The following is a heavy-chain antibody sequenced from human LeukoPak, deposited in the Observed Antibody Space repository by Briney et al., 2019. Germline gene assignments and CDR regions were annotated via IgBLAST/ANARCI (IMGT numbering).Heavy chain of an antibody. J-gene: IGHJ4*02. V-gene: IGHV3-74*01. CDR2: INSDGSST. CDR3: ARGPNSNWSGLDF. Sequence: TGGSLRLSCAASGFTFSSSWMHWVRQAPEKGLVWVSRINSDGSSTSYADSVKGRFTVSRDNAKNTLYLQVNNLRAEDTAVYYCARGPNSNWSGLDFWGQGTLLTVSS. D-gene: IGHD6-6*01. CDR1: GFTFSSSW.